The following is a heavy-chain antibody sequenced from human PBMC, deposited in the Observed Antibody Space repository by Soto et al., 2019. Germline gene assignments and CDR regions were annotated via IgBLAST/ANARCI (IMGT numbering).Heavy chain of an antibody. CDR2: INPSGGST. CDR3: ARDKDIVVVVAAGPGDYYYGMDG. J-gene: IGHJ6*02. V-gene: IGHV1-46*01. D-gene: IGHD2-15*01. Sequence: ASVKVSCKASGYTFTSYYMHWVRQAPGQGLEWMGIINPSGGSTSYAQKFQGRVTMTRDTSTSTVYMGLSSLRSEDTAVYYCARDKDIVVVVAAGPGDYYYGMDGWGQGTTVTVAS. CDR1: GYTFTSYY.